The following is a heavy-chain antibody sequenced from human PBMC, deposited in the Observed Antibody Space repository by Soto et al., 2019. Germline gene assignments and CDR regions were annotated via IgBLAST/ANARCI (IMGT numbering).Heavy chain of an antibody. CDR1: GGSVSSGSYY. V-gene: IGHV4-61*01. CDR2: IYYSGST. CDR3: ARISGAAAVDFDY. J-gene: IGHJ4*02. Sequence: PSETLSLTCTVSGGSVSSGSYYWSWIRQPPGKGLEWIGYIYYSGSTNYNPSLKSRVTISVDTSKNQFSLKLSSVTAADTAVYYCARISGAAAVDFDYWGQGTLVTVSS. D-gene: IGHD6-13*01.